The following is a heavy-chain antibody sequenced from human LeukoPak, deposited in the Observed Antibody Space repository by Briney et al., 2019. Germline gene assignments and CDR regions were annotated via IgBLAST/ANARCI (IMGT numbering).Heavy chain of an antibody. D-gene: IGHD2-21*02. J-gene: IGHJ4*02. CDR2: ISYDGSNK. CDR1: GFTFSSYG. CDR3: ARDLRQIVVVTAIPDY. Sequence: GGSLRLSCAASGFTFSSYGMHWVRQAPGKGLEWVAVISYDGSNKYYADSVKGRFTISRDNSKNTLYLQMNSLRAEDTAVYYCARDLRQIVVVTAIPDYWGQGTLVTVSS. V-gene: IGHV3-30*03.